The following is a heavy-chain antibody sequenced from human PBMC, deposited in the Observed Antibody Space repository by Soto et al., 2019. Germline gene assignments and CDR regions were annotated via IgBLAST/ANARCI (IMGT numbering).Heavy chain of an antibody. Sequence: GASVKVSCKASGYTFTSYGISWVRQAPGQGLEWMGWISAYNGNTNYAQKFQGRVTITADESTSTAYMELSSLRSEDTAVYYCARSYYDSYGFDYWGQGTLVTVSS. CDR2: ISAYNGNT. CDR3: ARSYYDSYGFDY. V-gene: IGHV1-18*01. CDR1: GYTFTSYG. D-gene: IGHD3-3*01. J-gene: IGHJ4*02.